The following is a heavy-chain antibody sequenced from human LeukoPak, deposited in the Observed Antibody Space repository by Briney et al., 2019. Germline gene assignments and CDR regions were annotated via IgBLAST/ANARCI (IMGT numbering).Heavy chain of an antibody. J-gene: IGHJ4*02. V-gene: IGHV3-33*01. D-gene: IGHD2-15*01. CDR3: ARQHCSGGDCYFFD. Sequence: QSGGSLRLSCAASGFTFSSYGTHWVRQAPGKGLEWVALIWYDGNNKYYADSVKGRFTISRDNSKNTLYLQLNSLRAEDTAVYYCARQHCSGGDCYFFDWGQGTLVTVSS. CDR1: GFTFSSYG. CDR2: IWYDGNNK.